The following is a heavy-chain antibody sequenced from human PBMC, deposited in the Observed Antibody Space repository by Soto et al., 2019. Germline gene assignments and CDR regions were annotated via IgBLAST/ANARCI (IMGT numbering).Heavy chain of an antibody. CDR3: ARGQTGGGWGYYFDY. CDR2: IIPIFGTA. Sequence: QVQLVQSGAEVKKPGSSVKVSCKASGGTFSSYAIDWVRQAPGQGLEWMGGIIPIFGTADYAQKFQGRVTITADESTSTAYVELSSLRSEDTAMYYCARGQTGGGWGYYFDYWGQGTLVTVSS. V-gene: IGHV1-69*12. J-gene: IGHJ4*02. D-gene: IGHD3-16*01. CDR1: GGTFSSYA.